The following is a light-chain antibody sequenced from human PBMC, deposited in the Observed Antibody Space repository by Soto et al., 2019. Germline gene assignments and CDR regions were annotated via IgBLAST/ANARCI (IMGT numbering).Light chain of an antibody. J-gene: IGKJ3*01. CDR2: GAS. Sequence: IQLTQSPSSLSAPVGDRATISCRASQGIANFLAWYQQKPGKAPTLLLYGASTLQSGVPSRCSGTGSGTDFTLTVSSLQAADVATYYYQQPNSFPFPFGPGTQVAIK. CDR3: QQPNSFPFP. CDR1: QGIANF. V-gene: IGKV1-9*01.